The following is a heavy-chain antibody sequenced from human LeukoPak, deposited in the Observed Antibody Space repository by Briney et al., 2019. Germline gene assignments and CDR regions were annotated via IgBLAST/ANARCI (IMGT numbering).Heavy chain of an antibody. CDR2: INHSGST. Sequence: SETLSLTCAVSGGSFSGYYWTWIRQSPGKGLEWIGEINHSGSTNYNPSLTRRVTMSVDTSKNQFSLSLSAATAADTAVYYCARDKYSVGYYYDSGTDAFDIWGQGTMVTVSS. CDR3: ARDKYSVGYYYDSGTDAFDI. J-gene: IGHJ3*02. CDR1: GGSFSGYY. V-gene: IGHV4-34*01. D-gene: IGHD3-22*01.